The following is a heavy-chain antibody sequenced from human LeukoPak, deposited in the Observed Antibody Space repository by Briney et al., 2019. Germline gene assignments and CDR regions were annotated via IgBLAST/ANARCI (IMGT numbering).Heavy chain of an antibody. CDR3: ARSPRYCSGGSCPPGYYYYGMDV. Sequence: ASVKVSCKASGYTFTSYGISWVRQAPGQRLEWMGWISAYNGNTNYAQKLQGRDTMTTDTSTSTAYMELRSLISDDTAVYYCARSPRYCSGGSCPPGYYYYGMDVWGQGTTVTVSS. CDR1: GYTFTSYG. V-gene: IGHV1-18*01. J-gene: IGHJ6*02. CDR2: ISAYNGNT. D-gene: IGHD2-15*01.